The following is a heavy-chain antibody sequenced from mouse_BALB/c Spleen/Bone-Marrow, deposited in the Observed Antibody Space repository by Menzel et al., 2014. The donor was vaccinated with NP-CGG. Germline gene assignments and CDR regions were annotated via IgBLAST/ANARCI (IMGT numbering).Heavy chain of an antibody. J-gene: IGHJ4*01. V-gene: IGHV5-4*02. CDR1: GFTFSDYY. CDR2: ISDGGSYT. CDR3: AREVSMDY. Sequence: EVHLVESGGGLVKPGGSLKLSCAASGFTFSDYYMYWVRQTPEKRLEWVATISDGGSYTCYPDSVKGRFTISRDNAKNNLFLQLSSLKSEDTAMYYCAREVSMDYWGQGTSVTVSS.